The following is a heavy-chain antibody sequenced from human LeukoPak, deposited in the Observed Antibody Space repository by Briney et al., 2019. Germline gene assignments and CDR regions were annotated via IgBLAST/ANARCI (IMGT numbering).Heavy chain of an antibody. CDR2: IYYSGST. D-gene: IGHD6-19*01. CDR1: GGSISSSSYF. CDR3: VGLGSGWIRHSFDY. V-gene: IGHV4-39*01. Sequence: SETLSLTCTVSGGSISSSSYFWGWIRQPPGKGLEWIGNIYYSGSTHYNPSLKSRIAISVDTSKNQFSLKLSSVTAADAAVYYCVGLGSGWIRHSFDYWGQGTLVTVSS. J-gene: IGHJ4*02.